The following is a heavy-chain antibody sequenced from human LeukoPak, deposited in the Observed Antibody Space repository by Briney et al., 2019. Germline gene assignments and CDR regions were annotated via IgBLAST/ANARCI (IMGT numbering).Heavy chain of an antibody. D-gene: IGHD1-26*01. V-gene: IGHV3-11*06. CDR1: GFTFSDYY. CDR2: ISSSSDYT. CDR3: ARPTYSGSYYWFDY. J-gene: IGHJ4*02. Sequence: NTGGSLRLSCAASGFTFSDYYMSWIRQAPGKGLEWVSYISSSSDYTNYADSVKGRFTISRDNSKNTLYLQMNSLRAEDTAVYYCARPTYSGSYYWFDYWGQGTLVTVSS.